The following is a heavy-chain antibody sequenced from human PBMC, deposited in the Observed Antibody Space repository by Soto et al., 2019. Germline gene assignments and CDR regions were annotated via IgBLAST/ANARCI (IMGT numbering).Heavy chain of an antibody. Sequence: QVQLVQSGAEEKKPGASVKVSCKASGYTFISYGIHWVPQAPGQRLEWMGWINAGNGKTKYSQKLQGRVTITRDTSASTAYMEVSSLRSEDTAVYYCAILRRYDSWTGYYGPLDYWGQGTLVTVSS. D-gene: IGHD3-3*01. J-gene: IGHJ4*02. CDR3: AILRRYDSWTGYYGPLDY. V-gene: IGHV1-3*05. CDR2: INAGNGKT. CDR1: GYTFISYG.